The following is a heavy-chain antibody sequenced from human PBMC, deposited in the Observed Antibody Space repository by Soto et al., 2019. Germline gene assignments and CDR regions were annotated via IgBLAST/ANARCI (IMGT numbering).Heavy chain of an antibody. CDR1: GGSITSYY. D-gene: IGHD1-26*01. Sequence: SETLSLTCTVSGGSITSYYWSWIRQPPGKGLEWIGYIFYSGSTNYNPSLTSRVTLLVDTSKNQLSLKLTFVNAADTAVYYCARVGGAPLGAFDVWGQGTMVTVSS. CDR3: ARVGGAPLGAFDV. J-gene: IGHJ3*01. CDR2: IFYSGST. V-gene: IGHV4-59*01.